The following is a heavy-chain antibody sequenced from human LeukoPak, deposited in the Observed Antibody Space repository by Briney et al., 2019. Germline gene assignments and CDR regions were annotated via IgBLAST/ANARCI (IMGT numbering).Heavy chain of an antibody. CDR3: ARWCGDFLTGYYLDD. Sequence: GGSLRLSCAASGFTFSRYGMHWVRQAPGKGLECVALISDEGSKKYYADSVKGQFTISRDDSKNTLYLQMSRLRAELTAMYYCARWCGDFLTGYYLDDWGQGTLVTVSS. CDR2: ISDEGSKK. J-gene: IGHJ4*02. CDR1: GFTFSRYG. D-gene: IGHD3/OR15-3a*01. V-gene: IGHV3-30*03.